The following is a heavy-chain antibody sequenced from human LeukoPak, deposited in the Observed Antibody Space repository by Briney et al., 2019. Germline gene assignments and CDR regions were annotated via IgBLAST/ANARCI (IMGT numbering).Heavy chain of an antibody. D-gene: IGHD4-17*01. CDR1: GYTFNSYG. CDR3: ARGPGGDYAPFDY. V-gene: IGHV1-3*01. J-gene: IGHJ4*02. CDR2: INAGNGNT. Sequence: ASVKVSCKTSGYTFNSYGISWVRQAPGQGLAWMGWINAGNGNTEYSQKFRGRVTITRDTSASTAYMELSSLISEDTAVYYCARGPGGDYAPFDYWGQGTLVTVSS.